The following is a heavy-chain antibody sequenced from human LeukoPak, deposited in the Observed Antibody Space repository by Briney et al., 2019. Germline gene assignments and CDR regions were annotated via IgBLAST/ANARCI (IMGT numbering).Heavy chain of an antibody. V-gene: IGHV3-30-3*01. CDR1: GFTFSSYA. CDR3: AREVSTSSSWYGDDAFDI. CDR2: ICYEGSSK. D-gene: IGHD6-13*01. J-gene: IGHJ3*02. Sequence: GGSLRLSCTASGFTFSSYAIHWVRQAPGKGLEWVTLICYEGSSKYYADSVRGPFIISRDNSKNTLFLQMNSLRTEDTAAYYCAREVSTSSSWYGDDAFDIWGQGTMVTVSS.